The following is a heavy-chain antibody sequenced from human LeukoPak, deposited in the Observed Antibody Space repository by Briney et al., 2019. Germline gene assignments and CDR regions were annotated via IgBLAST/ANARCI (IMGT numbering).Heavy chain of an antibody. V-gene: IGHV4-34*01. CDR2: INHSGST. Sequence: SETLSLTCAVYGGSFSGYYWSWIRQPPGKGLEWIGEINHSGSTNYNPSLKSRVTISVDTSRNQFSLKLSPVTAADTAVYYCAGYDYVWGSYPFWGQGTLVTVSS. J-gene: IGHJ4*02. D-gene: IGHD3-16*02. CDR3: AGYDYVWGSYPF. CDR1: GGSFSGYY.